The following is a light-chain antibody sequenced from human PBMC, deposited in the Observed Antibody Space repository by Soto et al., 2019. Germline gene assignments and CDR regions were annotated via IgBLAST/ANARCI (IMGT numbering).Light chain of an antibody. CDR3: QQRSNWPPS. CDR1: QSVSSY. V-gene: IGKV3-11*01. CDR2: DAS. Sequence: EIGLTQSPATLTLSPGERATLSCRASQSVSSYLAWYQQKPGQAPRLLIYDASNRATGIPARFSGSGSGTDFTLTISSLEPEDFAVYYCQQRSNWPPSFGQRTRLEIK. J-gene: IGKJ5*01.